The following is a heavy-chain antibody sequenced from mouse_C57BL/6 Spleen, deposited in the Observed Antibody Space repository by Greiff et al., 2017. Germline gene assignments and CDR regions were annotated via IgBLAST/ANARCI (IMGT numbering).Heavy chain of an antibody. CDR2: ISSGGSYT. CDR3: AGRDFDY. J-gene: IGHJ2*01. CDR1: GFTFSSYG. V-gene: IGHV5-6*02. Sequence: EVMLVESGGDLVKPGGSLKLSCAASGFTFSSYGMSWVRQTPDKRLEWVATISSGGSYTYYPDSVKGRFTSSRDNAKNTLYLQMSSLKSEDTAMYYCAGRDFDYWGQGTTLTVSS.